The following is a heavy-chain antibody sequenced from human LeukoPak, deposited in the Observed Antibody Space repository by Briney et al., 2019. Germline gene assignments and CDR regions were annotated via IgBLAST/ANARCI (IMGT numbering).Heavy chain of an antibody. CDR3: ARDGGGAAMVRGVIQYYYYYGMDV. D-gene: IGHD3-10*01. V-gene: IGHV3-30*04. J-gene: IGHJ6*04. Sequence: GRSLRLSCAASGFTFSSYAMHWVRQAPGKGLEWAAVISYDGSHKYYADSVKGRFTISRDNSKNTLYLQMNSLRAEDTAVYYCARDGGGAAMVRGVIQYYYYYGMDVWGKGTTVTVSS. CDR2: ISYDGSHK. CDR1: GFTFSSYA.